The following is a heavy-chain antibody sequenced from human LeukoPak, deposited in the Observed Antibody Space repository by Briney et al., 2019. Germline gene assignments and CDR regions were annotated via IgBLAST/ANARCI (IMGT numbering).Heavy chain of an antibody. CDR2: IYSGGSI. CDR3: AREYYYGMDV. V-gene: IGHV3-66*01. CDR1: GFTVSSNY. Sequence: GGSLRLSCAASGFTVSSNYMSWVRQAPGKGLEWVSVIYSGGSIHYADSVKGRFTISRDNSKNTLYLQMNSLRAEDTAVYYCAREYYYGMDVWGQGTTVTVSS. J-gene: IGHJ6*02.